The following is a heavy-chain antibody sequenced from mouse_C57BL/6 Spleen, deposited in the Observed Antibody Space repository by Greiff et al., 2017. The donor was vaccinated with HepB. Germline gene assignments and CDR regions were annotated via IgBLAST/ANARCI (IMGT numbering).Heavy chain of an antibody. J-gene: IGHJ1*03. Sequence: QVQLKQSGPGLVAPSQSLSITCTVSGFSLTSYGVHWVRQPPGKGLEWLVVIWSDGSTTYNSALKSRLSISKDNSKSQVFLKMNSLQTDDTAMYYCARQSYYGKEVYFDVWGTGTTVTVSS. CDR2: IWSDGST. CDR1: GFSLTSYG. D-gene: IGHD2-1*01. V-gene: IGHV2-6-1*01. CDR3: ARQSYYGKEVYFDV.